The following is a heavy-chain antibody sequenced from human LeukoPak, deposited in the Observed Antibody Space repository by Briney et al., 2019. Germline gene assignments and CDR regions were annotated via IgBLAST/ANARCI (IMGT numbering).Heavy chain of an antibody. CDR2: ISSSGSTI. CDR1: GFTFSSYE. V-gene: IGHV3-48*03. Sequence: GGSLRLSCAASGFTFSSYEMNWVRQAPGKGLEWVSYISSSGSTIYYADSVKGRFTISRDNAKNSMYLQMNSLRAEDTAVYYCARDGYNWNVVFDYWGQGTLVTVSS. D-gene: IGHD1-1*01. J-gene: IGHJ4*02. CDR3: ARDGYNWNVVFDY.